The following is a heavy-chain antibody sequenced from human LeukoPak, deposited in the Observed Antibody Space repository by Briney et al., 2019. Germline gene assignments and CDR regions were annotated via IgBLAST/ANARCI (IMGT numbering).Heavy chain of an antibody. J-gene: IGHJ5*02. Sequence: GGSLRLSCAASGFTSSSYAMSWVRQAPGKGLGWVSYIGGRGVNTYYADSVKGRFTISRDNSKNTLYLQMNSLRAEDTAVYYCEKDSRVYDFWSSYSAPGWFDPWGQGTLVTVSS. D-gene: IGHD3-3*01. CDR1: GFTSSSYA. CDR2: IGGRGVNT. CDR3: EKDSRVYDFWSSYSAPGWFDP. V-gene: IGHV3-23*01.